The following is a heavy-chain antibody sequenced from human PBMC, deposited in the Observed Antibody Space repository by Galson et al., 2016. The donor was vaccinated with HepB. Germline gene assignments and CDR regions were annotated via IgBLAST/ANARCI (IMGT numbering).Heavy chain of an antibody. D-gene: IGHD1-1*01. V-gene: IGHV3-9*01. CDR2: ISWNSGTI. J-gene: IGHJ6*02. CDR1: GFPFDEYA. CDR3: TRTAGGYYYGLDV. Sequence: SLRFSCAASGFPFDEYALHWVRQAPGKGLEWVSGISWNSGTIVYADSVKGRFTISRDNAKSSLYLQMSSLTSEDTALYFCTRTAGGYYYGLDVWGQGTTVTVSS.